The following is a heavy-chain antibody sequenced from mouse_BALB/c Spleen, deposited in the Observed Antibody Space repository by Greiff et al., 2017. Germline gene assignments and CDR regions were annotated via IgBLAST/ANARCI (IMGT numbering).Heavy chain of an antibody. D-gene: IGHD1-1*01. Sequence: VQLQQSGAELMKPGASVKISCKATGYTFSSYWIEWVKQRPGHGLEWIGEILPGSGSTNYNEKFKGKATFTADTSSNTAYMQLSSLTSEDSAVYYCARRGTTVVATGAMDYWGQGTSVTVSS. CDR3: ARRGTTVVATGAMDY. CDR1: GYTFSSYW. CDR2: ILPGSGST. V-gene: IGHV1-9*01. J-gene: IGHJ4*01.